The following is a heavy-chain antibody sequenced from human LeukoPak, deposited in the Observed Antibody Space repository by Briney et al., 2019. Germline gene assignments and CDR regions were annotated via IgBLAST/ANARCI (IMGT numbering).Heavy chain of an antibody. Sequence: GGSLRLSCAASGFTFISYFLDGVRQAPGKGLEWVSSISSSSSYIYYADSVKGRFTISRDNAKNSLYLQMNSLRAEDTAVYYCARGDRTLSFDYCGQGTLVTVSS. CDR1: GFTFISYF. D-gene: IGHD3-22*01. CDR2: ISSSSSYI. J-gene: IGHJ4*02. V-gene: IGHV3-21*01. CDR3: ARGDRTLSFDY.